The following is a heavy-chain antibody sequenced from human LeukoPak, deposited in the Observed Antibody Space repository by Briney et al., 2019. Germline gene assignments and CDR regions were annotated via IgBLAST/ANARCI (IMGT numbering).Heavy chain of an antibody. CDR3: AGGDGYNLDY. J-gene: IGHJ4*02. CDR2: IYTSGST. CDR1: GGSISSGSYY. V-gene: IGHV4-61*02. Sequence: SETLSLTCTVSGGSISSGSYYWSWIRQPAGKGLEWIGRIYTSGSTNYNPSLKSRVTISVDTSKNQFSLKLSSVTAADTAVYYCAGGDGYNLDYWGQGTLVTVSS. D-gene: IGHD5-24*01.